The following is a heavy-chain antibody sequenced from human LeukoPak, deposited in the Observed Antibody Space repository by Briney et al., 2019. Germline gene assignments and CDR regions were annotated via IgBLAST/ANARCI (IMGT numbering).Heavy chain of an antibody. Sequence: GGSLRLSCAGSGFTFRGSAMHWVRQASGKGLEWVGRIRTKANNYATAYAASLSGRFTISRDDSKNTLYLQMNSLRAEDTAVYYCAKDQWQWLVGGGLLNWGQGTLVTVSS. D-gene: IGHD6-19*01. J-gene: IGHJ4*02. V-gene: IGHV3-73*01. CDR1: GFTFRGSA. CDR2: IRTKANNYAT. CDR3: AKDQWQWLVGGGLLN.